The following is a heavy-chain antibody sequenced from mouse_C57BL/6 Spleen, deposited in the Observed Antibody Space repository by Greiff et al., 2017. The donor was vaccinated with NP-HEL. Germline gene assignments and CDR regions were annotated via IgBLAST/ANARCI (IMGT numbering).Heavy chain of an antibody. CDR1: GYSFTSYY. CDR2: IYPGSGNT. J-gene: IGHJ3*01. Sequence: VQLQQSGPELVKPGASVKISCKASGYSFTSYYIHWVKQRPGQGLEWIGWIYPGSGNTKYNEKFKGKATLTADTSSSTAYMQLSSLTSEDSAVYYCARDDGYYGFAYWGQGTLVTVSA. D-gene: IGHD2-3*01. CDR3: ARDDGYYGFAY. V-gene: IGHV1-66*01.